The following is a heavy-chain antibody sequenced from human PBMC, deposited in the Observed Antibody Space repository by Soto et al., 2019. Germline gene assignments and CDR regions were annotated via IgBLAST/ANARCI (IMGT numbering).Heavy chain of an antibody. Sequence: GGSLRLSCAASGFTFSSYSMNWVRQAPGKGLEWVSYISSSSSTIYYADSEKGRFTISRDNAKNSLYLQMNSLRAEDTAVYFCTGYFDYWGQGTLVTVSS. J-gene: IGHJ4*02. CDR1: GFTFSSYS. D-gene: IGHD6-13*01. V-gene: IGHV3-48*04. CDR2: ISSSSSTI. CDR3: TGYFDY.